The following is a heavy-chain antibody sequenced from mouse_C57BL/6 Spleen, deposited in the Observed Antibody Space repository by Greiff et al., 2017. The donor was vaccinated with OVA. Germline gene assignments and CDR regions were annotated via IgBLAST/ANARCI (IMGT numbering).Heavy chain of an antibody. D-gene: IGHD2-2*01. CDR3: AREGNYVYDGYFDY. CDR1: GFTFSSYA. J-gene: IGHJ2*01. CDR2: ISDGGSYT. V-gene: IGHV5-4*01. Sequence: EVKLVESGGGLVKPGGSLKLSCAASGFTFSSYAMSWVRQTPEKRLEWVATISDGGSYTYYPDNVKGRFTISRDNAKNNLYLQMSHLKSEDTAMYYCAREGNYVYDGYFDYWGQGTTLTVSS.